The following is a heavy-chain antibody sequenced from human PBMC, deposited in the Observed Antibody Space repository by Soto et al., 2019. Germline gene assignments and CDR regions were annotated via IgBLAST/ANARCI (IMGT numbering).Heavy chain of an antibody. Sequence: SGPTLVNPTQTLTLTCTLSGFSHTTSGVAVGWIRQPPGQALEWLGHIYWNDDKYYSTSLKSRLSLSKDTSKNQVVLTMTNVEPLDTGTYYCARLLTAALFSYDLWGRGTLVTVSS. V-gene: IGHV2-5*01. CDR1: GFSHTTSGVA. D-gene: IGHD2-21*02. CDR3: ARLLTAALFSYDL. CDR2: IYWNDDK. J-gene: IGHJ5*02.